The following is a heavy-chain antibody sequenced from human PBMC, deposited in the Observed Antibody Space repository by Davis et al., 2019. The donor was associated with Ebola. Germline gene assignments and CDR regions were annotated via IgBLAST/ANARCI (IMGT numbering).Heavy chain of an antibody. CDR1: GDSVSSAG. V-gene: IGHV6-1*01. CDR2: TYYKSKWYN. Sequence: HSQTLSLTCAISGDSVSSAGWNWIRQSPSRGLEWLGRTYYKSKWYNDYAVSVKSRITINPDTSKNQFSLQLNFVTPEDTALYYCARGWLRGGMDVWGEGTTVTV. J-gene: IGHJ6*02. D-gene: IGHD5-18*01. CDR3: ARGWLRGGMDV.